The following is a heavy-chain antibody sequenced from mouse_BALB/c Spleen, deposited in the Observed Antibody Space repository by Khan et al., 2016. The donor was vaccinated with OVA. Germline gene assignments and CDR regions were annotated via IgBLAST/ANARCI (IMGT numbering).Heavy chain of an antibody. CDR3: ARVYGGDFDY. CDR1: GYSITTDYA. CDR2: ISYSGNT. Sequence: EVQLQESGPGLVKPSQSLSLTCTVTGYSITTDYAWNWIRQFPGNKLGWMGYISYSGNTKYNPSLKSRISITRDTSKNQFFLQLKSVTTEDTARYYCARVYGGDFDYWGQGTTLTVSS. J-gene: IGHJ2*01. D-gene: IGHD1-1*01. V-gene: IGHV3-2*02.